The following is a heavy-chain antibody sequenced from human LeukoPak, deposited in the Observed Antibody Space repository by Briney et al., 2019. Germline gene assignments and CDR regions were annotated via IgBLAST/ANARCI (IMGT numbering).Heavy chain of an antibody. Sequence: GGSLRLSCAASGFTFSTYAMSWVRQGPGKGLEYVSIITYSGDTTYYGDSVKGRFTISRDNSKNTLYLQMNSLRVEDTAVYYCAKNWNLDYWGQGTLVTVSS. CDR2: ITYSGDTT. CDR3: AKNWNLDY. J-gene: IGHJ4*02. V-gene: IGHV3-23*01. D-gene: IGHD1-1*01. CDR1: GFTFSTYA.